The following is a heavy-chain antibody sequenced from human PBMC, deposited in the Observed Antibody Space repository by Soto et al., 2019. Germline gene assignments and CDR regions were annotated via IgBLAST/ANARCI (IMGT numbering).Heavy chain of an antibody. J-gene: IGHJ5*02. CDR1: GGSFSGYY. CDR3: ARKGAYGSSGYYYWFDP. D-gene: IGHD3-22*01. V-gene: IGHV4-34*01. CDR2: INHSGST. Sequence: SETLSLTCAVYGGSFSGYYWSWIRQPPGKGLEWIGEINHSGSTNYNPSLKSRVTISVDTSKNQFSLKLSSVTAADTAVYYCARKGAYGSSGYYYWFDPWGQGTLVTVSS.